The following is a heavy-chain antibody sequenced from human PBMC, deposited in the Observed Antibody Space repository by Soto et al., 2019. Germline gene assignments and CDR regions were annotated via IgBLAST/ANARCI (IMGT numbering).Heavy chain of an antibody. CDR2: INHSGST. D-gene: IGHD2-2*01. CDR1: GGSFSGYY. Sequence: VQLQQWGAGLLKPSETLSLTCAVYGGSFSGYYWSWIRQPPGKGLEWIGEINHSGSTNYNPSLKSRVTISVDTSKNQFSLKLSSVTAADTAVYYCARSRGGYCSSTSCPTRGYMDVWGKGTTVTVSS. J-gene: IGHJ6*03. V-gene: IGHV4-34*01. CDR3: ARSRGGYCSSTSCPTRGYMDV.